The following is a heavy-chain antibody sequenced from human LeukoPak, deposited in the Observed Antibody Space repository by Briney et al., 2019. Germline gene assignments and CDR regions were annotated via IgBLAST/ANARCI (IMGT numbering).Heavy chain of an antibody. CDR1: GYTFTSYG. Sequence: GESLKISCKASGYTFTSYGISWVRQAPGQGLEWMGWISAYNGNTNYAQKLQGRVTMTTDTSTSTAYMELRSLRSDDTAVYYCARMVRYYYDSSGYYPQAPDIEFDYWGQGTLVTVSS. V-gene: IGHV1-18*01. D-gene: IGHD3-22*01. CDR3: ARMVRYYYDSSGYYPQAPDIEFDY. CDR2: ISAYNGNT. J-gene: IGHJ4*02.